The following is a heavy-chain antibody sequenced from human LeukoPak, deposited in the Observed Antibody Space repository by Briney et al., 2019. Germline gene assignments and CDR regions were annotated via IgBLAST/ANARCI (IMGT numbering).Heavy chain of an antibody. Sequence: PGGSLRLSCAASGFTFSSYAMSWVRQAPGKGLVWVSRISGDGSSTSYTDSVKGRFTISRDNAKNTLYLQMNSLRAEDTAVYYCARGHYGIDIWGQGIMVTVSS. CDR3: ARGHYGIDI. J-gene: IGHJ3*02. D-gene: IGHD3-10*01. CDR2: ISGDGSST. CDR1: GFTFSSYA. V-gene: IGHV3-74*01.